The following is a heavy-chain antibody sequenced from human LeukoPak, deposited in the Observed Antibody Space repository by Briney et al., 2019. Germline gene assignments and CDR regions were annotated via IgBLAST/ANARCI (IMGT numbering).Heavy chain of an antibody. CDR1: GGSISSYY. CDR2: IYYSGST. Sequence: SETLSLTCTASGGSISSYYRSWIRQPPGKGLEWIGYIYYSGSTNYNPSLKSRVTISIDTSKNPFSLELRSVTAADTAVYYCASRLTGIAVSGLMYHAEEYWGQGTLVTVSS. CDR3: ASRLTGIAVSGLMYHAEEY. J-gene: IGHJ4*02. D-gene: IGHD6-19*01. V-gene: IGHV4-59*01.